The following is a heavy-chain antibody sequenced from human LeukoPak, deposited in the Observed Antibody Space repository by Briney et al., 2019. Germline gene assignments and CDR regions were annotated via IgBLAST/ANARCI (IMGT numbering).Heavy chain of an antibody. J-gene: IGHJ6*02. D-gene: IGHD6-13*01. CDR2: INTNTGNP. Sequence: ASVKVSCKASGGTFSSYAISWVRQAPGQGLEWMGWINTNTGNPTYAQGFTGRFVFSLDTSVSTAYLQISSLKAEDAAVYYCARVGGYSGSWARSDMDVWGQGTTVTVSS. CDR1: GGTFSSYA. CDR3: ARVGGYSGSWARSDMDV. V-gene: IGHV7-4-1*02.